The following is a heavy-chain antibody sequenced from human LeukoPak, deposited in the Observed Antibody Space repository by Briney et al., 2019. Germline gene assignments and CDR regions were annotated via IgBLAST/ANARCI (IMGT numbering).Heavy chain of an antibody. V-gene: IGHV4-59*01. D-gene: IGHD6-19*01. CDR2: IYYSGST. Sequence: SETRSLTCTVSGGSISGYYWSWIRQPPGKGLEWIGYIYYSGSTNYNPSLKSRVTISVDTSKNQFSLKLSSVNAADTAVYYCARDAGIAVAGTYYYYGMDVWGQGTTVTVAS. J-gene: IGHJ6*02. CDR3: ARDAGIAVAGTYYYYGMDV. CDR1: GGSISGYY.